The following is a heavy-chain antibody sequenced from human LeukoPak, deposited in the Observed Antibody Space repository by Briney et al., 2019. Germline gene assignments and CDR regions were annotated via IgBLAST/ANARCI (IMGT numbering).Heavy chain of an antibody. CDR1: GFTFSSYA. Sequence: GGSLRLSCAASGFTFSSYAMSWVRQAPGKGPEWVVVISHDGSNNNYAGSVKGRFTISRDNSKNTLYLQMNSLRPEDTAVYYCAKVRVGTAHFDYWGQGTLVTVSS. D-gene: IGHD2-15*01. V-gene: IGHV3-30*18. CDR2: ISHDGSNN. CDR3: AKVRVGTAHFDY. J-gene: IGHJ4*02.